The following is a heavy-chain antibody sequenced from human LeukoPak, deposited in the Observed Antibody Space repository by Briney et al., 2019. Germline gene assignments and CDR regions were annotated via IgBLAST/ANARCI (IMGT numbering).Heavy chain of an antibody. J-gene: IGHJ4*02. CDR2: IKSDGSRT. CDR3: ARELPFDY. D-gene: IGHD2-15*01. V-gene: IGHV3-74*01. Sequence: GGSLRLSCAASGFTFSNYWMHWVRQAQGKGLVWVSRIKSDGSRTDYADSVKGRFTISRDNAKNTLYLQMNSLRAEDTAVYYCARELPFDYWGQGTLVTVSS. CDR1: GFTFSNYW.